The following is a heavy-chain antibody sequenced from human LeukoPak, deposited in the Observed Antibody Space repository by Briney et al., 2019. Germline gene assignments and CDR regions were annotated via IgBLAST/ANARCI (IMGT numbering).Heavy chain of an antibody. D-gene: IGHD1-26*01. J-gene: IGHJ4*02. CDR1: GYTFTAYY. Sequence: GASLKASSKVFGYTFTAYYMHWVRQAPGQGLEWMGWINPNSGGTNYAQKFQGRVTMTRDTSISTAYMELSRLRSDDTAVYYCARAVSGSYLSFDYWGQGTLVTVSS. V-gene: IGHV1-2*02. CDR3: ARAVSGSYLSFDY. CDR2: INPNSGGT.